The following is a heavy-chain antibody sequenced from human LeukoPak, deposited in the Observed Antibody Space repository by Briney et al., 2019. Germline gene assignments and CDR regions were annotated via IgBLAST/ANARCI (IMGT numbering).Heavy chain of an antibody. CDR1: GFIFSSYW. Sequence: GGSLRLSCAASGFIFSSYWMSWVRQPPGKGLEWVANIKHDGSEKYYVDSVKGRFTISRDSAKNSLYLQMNSLRAEDTAVYYCAKAAGIVGAMDYWGQGTLVTVSS. D-gene: IGHD1-26*01. V-gene: IGHV3-7*01. CDR3: AKAAGIVGAMDY. CDR2: IKHDGSEK. J-gene: IGHJ4*02.